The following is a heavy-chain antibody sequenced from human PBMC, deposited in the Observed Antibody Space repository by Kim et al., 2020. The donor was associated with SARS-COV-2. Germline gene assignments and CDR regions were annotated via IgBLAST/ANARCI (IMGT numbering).Heavy chain of an antibody. CDR2: INSNGGTT. CDR1: GFTFRDYA. Sequence: GGSLRLSCAASGFTFRDYAMYWVRQAPGKGLEYVSLINSNGGTTYYANSVKGRFLISRDNSKNALFLQMGSLRREDMAVYYCARGRGSGWYYLDTWGPGTLDTVSS. J-gene: IGHJ4*02. V-gene: IGHV3-64*01. D-gene: IGHD6-19*01. CDR3: ARGRGSGWYYLDT.